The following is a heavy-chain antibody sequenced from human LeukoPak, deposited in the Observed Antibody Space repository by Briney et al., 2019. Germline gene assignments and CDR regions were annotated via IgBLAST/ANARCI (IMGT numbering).Heavy chain of an antibody. CDR3: ARDLNRYCSSTSCYTGYYYYGMDV. J-gene: IGHJ6*02. CDR2: LNSDETSA. V-gene: IGHV3-74*03. Sequence: GGSLRLSCVISGFSFRNYWMHWVRQAPGRGLVWVSRLNSDETSATYADSVKGRFTISRDNAKNTLYLQMNSLRAEDTAVYYCARDLNRYCSSTSCYTGYYYYGMDVWGQGTTVTVSS. CDR1: GFSFRNYW. D-gene: IGHD2-2*02.